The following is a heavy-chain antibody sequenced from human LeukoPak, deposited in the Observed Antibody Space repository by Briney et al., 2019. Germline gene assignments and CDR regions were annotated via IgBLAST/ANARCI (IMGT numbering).Heavy chain of an antibody. Sequence: ASVKVSCKASGYTFTSYGISWVRQAPGQGLEWMGWISAYNGNTNYAQKLQGRVTMTTDTSTSTAYMELRSLRSDDTAVYYCARAGPRDSSGNPPFFWGQGTLVTVSS. CDR3: ARAGPRDSSGNPPFF. CDR2: ISAYNGNT. D-gene: IGHD3-22*01. CDR1: GYTFTSYG. V-gene: IGHV1-18*01. J-gene: IGHJ4*02.